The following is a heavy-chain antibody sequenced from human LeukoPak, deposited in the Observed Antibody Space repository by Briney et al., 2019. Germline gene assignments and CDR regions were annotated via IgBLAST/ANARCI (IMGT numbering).Heavy chain of an antibody. CDR1: GFSFRNYA. CDR3: ARAPSFDSSAKEDY. Sequence: GGSLRLSCVASGFSFRNYAIHWVRQAPGKGLEYVSVINTDGRITYYADSVKGRFTISRDNAKNSLYLQMNSLRAEDTAVYYCARAPSFDSSAKEDYWGQGTLVTVSS. J-gene: IGHJ4*02. V-gene: IGHV3-64*02. D-gene: IGHD3-22*01. CDR2: INTDGRIT.